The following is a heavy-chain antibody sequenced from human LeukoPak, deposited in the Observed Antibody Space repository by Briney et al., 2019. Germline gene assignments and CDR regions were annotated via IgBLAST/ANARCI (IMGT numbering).Heavy chain of an antibody. Sequence: ASVKVSCKASGYTFTGYYMHWVRQAPGQGLEWMGWINPNSGGTNYAQKFQGRVTMTRDTSISTAYMELSRLRSDDTAVYFCARHAPYSNSWALTPAEYFKHWGQGTLVTVSS. V-gene: IGHV1-2*02. CDR1: GYTFTGYY. CDR3: ARHAPYSNSWALTPAEYFKH. CDR2: INPNSGGT. D-gene: IGHD6-13*01. J-gene: IGHJ1*01.